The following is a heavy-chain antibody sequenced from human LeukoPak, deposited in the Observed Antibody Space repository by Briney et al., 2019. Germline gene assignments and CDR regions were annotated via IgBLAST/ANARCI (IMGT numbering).Heavy chain of an antibody. CDR2: IYHSASA. Sequence: SETLSLTCTVSGYSISSGYYWGWIRHPPGEGLEWIGSIYHSASAYSNPSLKSRVTISVDTSKNQFSLKLTSVTAADTAVYYCARDLDSSSWYVGYWGQGTLVTVSS. D-gene: IGHD6-13*01. J-gene: IGHJ4*02. V-gene: IGHV4-38-2*02. CDR1: GYSISSGYY. CDR3: ARDLDSSSWYVGY.